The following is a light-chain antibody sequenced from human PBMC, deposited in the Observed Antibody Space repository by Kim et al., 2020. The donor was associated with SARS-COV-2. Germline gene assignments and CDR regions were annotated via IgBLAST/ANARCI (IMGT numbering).Light chain of an antibody. J-gene: IGLJ2*01. CDR2: YDN. V-gene: IGLV3-21*04. Sequence: SYELTQPPSVSVAPGKTARITCGGNNIGSKCVHWYQQKPGQAPVLVIYYDNNRPSGIPERFSGSNSGNTATLTISRVEAGDEADYYCQVWDSSSDHVVFGGGTQLTVL. CDR3: QVWDSSSDHVV. CDR1: NIGSKC.